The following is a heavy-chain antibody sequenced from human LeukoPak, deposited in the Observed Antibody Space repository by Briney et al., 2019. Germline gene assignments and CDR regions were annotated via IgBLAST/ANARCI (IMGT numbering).Heavy chain of an antibody. V-gene: IGHV3-7*01. CDR3: ARVGGSMVRGPYFDY. CDR2: IKQDGSEK. J-gene: IGHJ4*02. CDR1: GFTFSSYW. Sequence: PGGSLRLSCAASGFTFSSYWMSWVRQAPGKGLEWVANIKQDGSEKYYVDSVKGRFTISRDNAKNSLYLQMNSLRAEDTAVYYCARVGGSMVRGPYFDYWGQGTLVTVSS. D-gene: IGHD3-10*01.